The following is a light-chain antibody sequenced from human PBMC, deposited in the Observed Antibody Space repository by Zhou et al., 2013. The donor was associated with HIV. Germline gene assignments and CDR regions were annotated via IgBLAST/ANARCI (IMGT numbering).Light chain of an antibody. Sequence: DIQMTQSPSSLSASVGDRVTITCRASQSISSYLNWYQQKPGKAPKLLIYAASSLESGVPSRFSGSGSGTDFTLTISSLQPEXFATYYCQQYNSYWTFGQGTKVEIK. CDR1: QSISSY. CDR2: AAS. J-gene: IGKJ1*01. V-gene: IGKV1-39*01. CDR3: QQYNSYWT.